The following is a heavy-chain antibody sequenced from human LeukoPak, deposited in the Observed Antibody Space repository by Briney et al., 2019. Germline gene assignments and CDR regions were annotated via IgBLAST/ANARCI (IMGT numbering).Heavy chain of an antibody. CDR2: TYYRSKWYN. J-gene: IGHJ5*02. CDR3: ARVVAAAAINWFDP. CDR1: GDSVSSNSAA. V-gene: IGHV6-1*01. D-gene: IGHD6-13*01. Sequence: SQTLSLTCAISGDSVSSNSAAWNWISQSPSRGLEWLGRTYYRSKWYNDYAVSVKSRITINPDTSKNQFSLQLNSVTPEDTAVYYCARVVAAAAINWFDPWGQGTLVTVSS.